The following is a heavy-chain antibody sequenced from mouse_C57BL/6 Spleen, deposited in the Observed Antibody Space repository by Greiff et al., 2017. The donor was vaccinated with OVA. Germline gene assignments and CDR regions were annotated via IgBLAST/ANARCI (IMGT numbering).Heavy chain of an antibody. CDR1: GYTFTSYW. D-gene: IGHD2-12*01. J-gene: IGHJ2*01. CDR2: IHPNSGST. CDR3: AREGGLYLRLFDY. Sequence: QVQLKQPGAELVKPGASVKLSCKASGYTFTSYWMHWVKQRPGQGLEWIGMIHPNSGSTNYHEKFKSKATLTVDKSSSTAYMQLSSLTSEDSAVYDCAREGGLYLRLFDYWGQGTTLTVSS. V-gene: IGHV1-64*01.